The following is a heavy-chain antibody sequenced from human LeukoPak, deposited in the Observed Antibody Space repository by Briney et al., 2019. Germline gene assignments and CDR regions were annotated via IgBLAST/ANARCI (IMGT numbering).Heavy chain of an antibody. CDR2: IIPIFGTT. CDR1: GGTFSSYA. Sequence: ASVKVSCKASGGTFSSYAISWVRQAPGQGLEWMGGIIPIFGTTNYAQMFQDRVTITADESTNTAYMELSSLRSEDTAVYYCARGPSDDYGDYNTFDIWGQGTMVTVSS. J-gene: IGHJ3*02. V-gene: IGHV1-69*01. D-gene: IGHD4-17*01. CDR3: ARGPSDDYGDYNTFDI.